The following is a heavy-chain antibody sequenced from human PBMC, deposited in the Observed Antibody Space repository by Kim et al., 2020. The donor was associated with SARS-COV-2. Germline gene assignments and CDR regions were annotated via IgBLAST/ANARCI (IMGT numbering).Heavy chain of an antibody. D-gene: IGHD3-16*02. CDR1: GFTFSSYA. CDR2: ISTRSNTI. J-gene: IGHJ4*02. V-gene: IGHV3-48*02. CDR3: TRDHGDYTWGNYRYSFDY. Sequence: GGSLRLSCVTSGFTFSSYAYNWVRQAPGKGLEWISYISTRSNTIYYADSVKGRFTISRDDAEKSLYLQMNSLRDEDKAVYFCTRDHGDYTWGNYRYSFDYWGQGSLVTVSA.